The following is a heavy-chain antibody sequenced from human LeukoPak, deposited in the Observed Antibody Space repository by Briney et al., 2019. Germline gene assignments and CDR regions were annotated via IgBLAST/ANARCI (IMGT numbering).Heavy chain of an antibody. J-gene: IGHJ4*02. V-gene: IGHV4-30-2*01. CDR2: IYHSGST. CDR3: ARGTIFGVVSHFDY. D-gene: IGHD3-3*01. Sequence: SQTLSLTGAVSGGSISSGGYSWSWIRQPPGKGLEWIGYIYHSGSTYYNPSLKSRVTISVDRSKNQFSLKLSSVTAADTAVYYCARGTIFGVVSHFDYWGQGTLVTVSS. CDR1: GGSISSGGYS.